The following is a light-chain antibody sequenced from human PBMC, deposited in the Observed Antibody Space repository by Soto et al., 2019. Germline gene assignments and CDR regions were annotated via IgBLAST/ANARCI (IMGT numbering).Light chain of an antibody. V-gene: IGLV2-8*01. CDR1: SSDVGGYKY. CDR3: SSYAGSNIL. CDR2: EVS. J-gene: IGLJ2*01. Sequence: QSVLTQPPSASGSPGQSGTISCTGTSSDVGGYKYVSWYQQHPGKAPKLMIYEVSKRPSGVPDRFSGSKSGNTASLTVSGLQAEDEADYYCSSYAGSNILFGGGTKLTVL.